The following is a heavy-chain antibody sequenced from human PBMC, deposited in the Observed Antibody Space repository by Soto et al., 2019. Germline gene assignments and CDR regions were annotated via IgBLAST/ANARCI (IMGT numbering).Heavy chain of an antibody. CDR3: AKGSRGWYERFDY. J-gene: IGHJ4*02. D-gene: IGHD6-19*01. CDR1: GFTFSSYA. V-gene: IGHV3-23*01. Sequence: EVQLLESGGGLVQPGGSLRLSCAASGFTFSSYAMSWVRQAPGKGLEWVSAISGSGGSTYYADSVKGRFTISRDNSKNTLYLQMNSLRAEDTAVYYGAKGSRGWYERFDYWGQGTLVTVSS. CDR2: ISGSGGST.